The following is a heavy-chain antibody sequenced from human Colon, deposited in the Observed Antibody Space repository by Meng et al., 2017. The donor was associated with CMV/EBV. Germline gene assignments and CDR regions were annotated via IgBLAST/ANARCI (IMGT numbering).Heavy chain of an antibody. CDR1: GFTFDDYG. D-gene: IGHD3-3*01. Sequence: GESLKISCAASGFTFDDYGMSWVRQAPGKGLEWVSGINWNGGSTGYADSVKGRFTISRDNAKNSLYLQMNSLRAEDTALYHCARGGWWEWSLWGYYGMDVWGQGTTVTVSS. CDR2: INWNGGST. CDR3: ARGGWWEWSLWGYYGMDV. J-gene: IGHJ6*02. V-gene: IGHV3-20*01.